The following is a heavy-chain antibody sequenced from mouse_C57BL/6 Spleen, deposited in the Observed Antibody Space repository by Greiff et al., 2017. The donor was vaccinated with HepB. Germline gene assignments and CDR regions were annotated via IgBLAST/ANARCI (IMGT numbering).Heavy chain of an antibody. V-gene: IGHV1-9*01. D-gene: IGHD2-3*01. CDR1: GYTFTGYW. Sequence: QVQLKQSGAELMKPGASVKLSCTATGYTFTGYWIAWVTQRPGHGLEWIGEILPGSGSTNYHEKFKGKATFTADTSSNTAYMQLSSLTTEDSAIYYCARFSDGYPYAIDYWGQGTSVTVSS. J-gene: IGHJ4*01. CDR2: ILPGSGST. CDR3: ARFSDGYPYAIDY.